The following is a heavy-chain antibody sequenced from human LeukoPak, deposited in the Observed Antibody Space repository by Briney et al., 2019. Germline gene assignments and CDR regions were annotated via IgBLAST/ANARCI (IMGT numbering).Heavy chain of an antibody. CDR3: ARGRGSVYRFDY. D-gene: IGHD3-22*01. V-gene: IGHV3-7*01. CDR2: IKEDGSEK. Sequence: PGGSLRLSCAASGFTFSSYWMSWVRQAPGKGLEWVANIKEDGSEKYYVDSVKGRFTISRDNAENSLYLQMNSLRAEDTAVYYCARGRGSVYRFDYWGQGTLVTVSS. CDR1: GFTFSSYW. J-gene: IGHJ4*02.